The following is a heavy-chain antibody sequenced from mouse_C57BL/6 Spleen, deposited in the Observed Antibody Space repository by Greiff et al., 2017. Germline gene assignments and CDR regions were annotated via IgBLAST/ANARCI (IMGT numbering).Heavy chain of an antibody. Sequence: QVQLQQPGAELVRPGTSVKLSCKASGYTFTSYWLHWVKQRPGQGLGWIGVIAPSDSSTNYNPKLKGKATFTVDTSSSTAYMQLSSLTSEDSAVYYCARGREDGTGFDYWGQGTTLTVSS. D-gene: IGHD4-1*01. J-gene: IGHJ2*01. CDR1: GYTFTSYW. CDR3: ARGREDGTGFDY. V-gene: IGHV1-59*01. CDR2: IAPSDSST.